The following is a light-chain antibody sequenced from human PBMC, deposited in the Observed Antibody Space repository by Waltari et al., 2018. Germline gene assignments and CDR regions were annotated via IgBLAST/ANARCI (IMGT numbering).Light chain of an antibody. V-gene: IGKV3-20*01. Sequence: SPGERATLFCRASQSVTRTLAWYQQKPGQAPRLLIYDASSRATGIPDRFSGSGYGTDFSLTISRLEPEDFAVYYCQKYGTLPATFGQGTKVEIK. CDR3: QKYGTLPAT. J-gene: IGKJ1*01. CDR2: DAS. CDR1: QSVTRT.